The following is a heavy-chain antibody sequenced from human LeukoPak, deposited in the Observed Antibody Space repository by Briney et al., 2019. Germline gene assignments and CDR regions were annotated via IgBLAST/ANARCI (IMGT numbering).Heavy chain of an antibody. D-gene: IGHD2-15*01. CDR2: INPNSGGT. CDR1: GYTFTGYY. CDR3: ARVRSVVVVAATLDAFDI. Sequence: GASVKVSCKASGYTFTGYYMHWVRQAPGQGLEWMGWINPNSGGTNYAQKFQGRVTMTRDTSISTAYMELSRLRSDDTAVYYCARVRSVVVVAATLDAFDIWGQGTMVTVSS. V-gene: IGHV1-2*02. J-gene: IGHJ3*02.